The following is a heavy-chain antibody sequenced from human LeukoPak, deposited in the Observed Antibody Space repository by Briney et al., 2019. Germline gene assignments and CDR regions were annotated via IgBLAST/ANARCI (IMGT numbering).Heavy chain of an antibody. CDR2: IKQDGSEK. CDR1: GFTFSSYW. J-gene: IGHJ4*02. D-gene: IGHD3-10*01. CDR3: AQASGFGELSDLDY. V-gene: IGHV3-7*01. Sequence: HPGGSLRLSCAASGFTFSSYWMSWVRQAPGKGLEWVANIKQDGSEKYYVDSVKGRFTISRDNAKNSLYLQMNSLRAEDTAVYYCAQASGFGELSDLDYWGQGTLVTVSS.